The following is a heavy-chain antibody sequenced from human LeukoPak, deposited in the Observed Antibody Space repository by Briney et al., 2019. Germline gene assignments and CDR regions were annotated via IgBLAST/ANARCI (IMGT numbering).Heavy chain of an antibody. D-gene: IGHD1-26*01. J-gene: IGHJ6*02. CDR2: ISSSSSYM. CDR3: ARDWDVPAIGMDV. Sequence: GGSLRLSCAASGFTFSSYSMNWVRQAPGKGLEWVSSISSSSSYMYYADSVKGRFTISRDNAKNSLYLQMNSLRAEDTAVYYCARDWDVPAIGMDVWGQGTTVTVSS. V-gene: IGHV3-21*06. CDR1: GFTFSSYS.